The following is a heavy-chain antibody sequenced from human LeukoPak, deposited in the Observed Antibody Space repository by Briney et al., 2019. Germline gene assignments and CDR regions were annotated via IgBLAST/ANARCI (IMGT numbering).Heavy chain of an antibody. CDR2: ISSSGSTI. CDR3: ARASNDYYDSSGPDDFDI. CDR1: GFTFSSYE. Sequence: GRSLRLSCAASGFTFSSYEMNWVRQAPGKGLEWVSYISSSGSTIYYADSVKGRFTISRDNAKNSLYLQMNSLRAEDTAVYYCARASNDYYDSSGPDDFDIWGQGTMVTVSS. V-gene: IGHV3-48*03. J-gene: IGHJ3*02. D-gene: IGHD3-22*01.